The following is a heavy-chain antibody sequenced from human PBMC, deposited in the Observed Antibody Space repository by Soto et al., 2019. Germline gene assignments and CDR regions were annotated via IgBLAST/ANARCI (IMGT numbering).Heavy chain of an antibody. CDR1: GGSISSSSYY. D-gene: IGHD5-12*01. J-gene: IGHJ6*02. CDR3: ARRGDGYKGGYYYCGMDV. CDR2: IYYSGST. V-gene: IGHV4-39*01. Sequence: NPSETLSLTCTVSGGSISSSSYYWGWIRQPPGKGLEWIGSIYYSGSTYYNPSLKSRVTISVDTSKNQFSLKLSSVTAADTAVYYCARRGDGYKGGYYYCGMDVWGQGTTVTVSS.